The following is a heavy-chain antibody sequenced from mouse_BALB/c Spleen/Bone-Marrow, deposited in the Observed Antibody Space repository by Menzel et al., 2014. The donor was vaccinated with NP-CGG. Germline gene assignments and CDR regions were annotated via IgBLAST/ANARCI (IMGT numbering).Heavy chain of an antibody. V-gene: IGHV14-3*02. CDR2: IDPANGNV. CDR1: GLNFKDTF. CDR3: TRYGNIVNYAKDY. D-gene: IGHD2-1*01. Sequence: DVQLQESGAELVKPGASVRLSCPTSGLNFKDTFMHWVRQRPEQGMEWIGRIDPANGNVKSGPQLQSKATLTADTSSNTAYLQLSSLTSEDIAVEYRTRYGNIVNYAKDYWCQGTSVP. J-gene: IGHJ4*01.